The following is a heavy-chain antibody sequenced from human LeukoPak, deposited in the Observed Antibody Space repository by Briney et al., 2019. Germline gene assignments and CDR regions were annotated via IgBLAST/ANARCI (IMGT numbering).Heavy chain of an antibody. CDR2: IIPILGIA. D-gene: IGHD5-18*01. CDR1: GGTFSSYA. V-gene: IGHV1-69*04. J-gene: IGHJ4*02. Sequence: ASVKVSCKASGGTFSSYAISWVRQAPGQGLEWMGRIIPILGIANYAQKFQGRVTITADKSTNTAYMELSSLRSEDTAVYYCARGGVQLWLQYYFDYWGQGTLVTVSS. CDR3: ARGGVQLWLQYYFDY.